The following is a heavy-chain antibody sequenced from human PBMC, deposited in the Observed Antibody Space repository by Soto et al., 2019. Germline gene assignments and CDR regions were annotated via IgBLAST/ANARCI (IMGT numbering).Heavy chain of an antibody. J-gene: IGHJ4*02. D-gene: IGHD4-17*01. Sequence: EVQLVESGGGLVQPGGSLRLSCAASGFTFSSNWMAWVRQAPGKGLEWVANIKQDGSEKYYLDSVRGRFTISRDNAKNSLYLQMNSLRAEDTAVYYCAREGGALDYWGQGALVTVSS. CDR3: AREGGALDY. CDR2: IKQDGSEK. V-gene: IGHV3-7*01. CDR1: GFTFSSNW.